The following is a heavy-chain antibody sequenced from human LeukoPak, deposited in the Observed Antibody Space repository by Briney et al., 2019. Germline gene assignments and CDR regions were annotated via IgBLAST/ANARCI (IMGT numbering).Heavy chain of an antibody. CDR3: ARDKYYYGSETIWFDP. J-gene: IGHJ5*02. CDR2: IYYSGST. D-gene: IGHD3-10*01. CDR1: GCSISSYY. V-gene: IGHV4-59*12. Sequence: SETLSLTCTVSGCSISSYYWSWIRQPPGKGLEWIGYIYYSGSTNYNPSLKSRVTISVDTSKNQFSLKLSSVTAADTAVYYCARDKYYYGSETIWFDPWGQGTLVTVSS.